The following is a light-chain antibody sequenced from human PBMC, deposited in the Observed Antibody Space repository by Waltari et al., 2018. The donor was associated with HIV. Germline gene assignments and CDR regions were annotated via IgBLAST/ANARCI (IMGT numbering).Light chain of an antibody. J-gene: IGLJ3*02. CDR2: DVS. Sequence: QSALTQPASVSGSPGQSIPISCTGTSSDVGGFNYVSWYQQHPGKAPKLMIYDVSKRPSGVSIRFSGSKSGNTASLTISGLQAEDEADYYCCSYAGTSTWVFGGGTQLTVL. CDR1: SSDVGGFNY. CDR3: CSYAGTSTWV. V-gene: IGLV2-23*02.